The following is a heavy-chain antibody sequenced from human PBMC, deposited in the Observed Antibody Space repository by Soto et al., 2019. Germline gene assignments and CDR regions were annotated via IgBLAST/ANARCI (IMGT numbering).Heavy chain of an antibody. CDR1: GGSFSGYY. CDR2: INDSGSS. Sequence: SETLSLTCAVYGGSFSGYYWSWIRQPPGKGLEWIGEINDSGSSHYNPSLKSRVTISVDTSKNQFYLHLSSVTAADTAIFYCASIAAPGTTHFDFWGQGTLVTVSS. D-gene: IGHD6-13*01. J-gene: IGHJ4*02. V-gene: IGHV4-34*01. CDR3: ASIAAPGTTHFDF.